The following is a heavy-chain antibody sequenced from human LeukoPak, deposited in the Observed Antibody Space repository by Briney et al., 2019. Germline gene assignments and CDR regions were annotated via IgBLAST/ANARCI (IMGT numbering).Heavy chain of an antibody. D-gene: IGHD2-2*01. V-gene: IGHV3-30*02. Sequence: GGSLRLSCAASGFTFSSYGMHWVRQAPGKGLEWVAFIRYDGSNKYYADSVKGRFTISRDNSKNTPYLQMNSLRAEDTAVYYCAKDTGYCSSTSCYGGWDYYMDVWGKGTTVTVSS. CDR1: GFTFSSYG. CDR3: AKDTGYCSSTSCYGGWDYYMDV. CDR2: IRYDGSNK. J-gene: IGHJ6*03.